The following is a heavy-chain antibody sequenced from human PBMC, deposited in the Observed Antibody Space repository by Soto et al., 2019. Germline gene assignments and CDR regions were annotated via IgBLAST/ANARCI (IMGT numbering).Heavy chain of an antibody. V-gene: IGHV1-18*04. CDR2: ISGYSGNA. CDR3: AKRTSGTTWGESDY. J-gene: IGHJ4*02. CDR1: GYIFSDYG. Sequence: QVQVMQSGAEVKKPGDSVKVSCKTSGYIFSDYGINWVRQAPGQGLEWMGWISGYSGNANLPQKFQGRVTMTTDKSTRTAYMELRRLRSDDTAVYYCAKRTSGTTWGESDYWGQGTLVTVSS. D-gene: IGHD4-17*01.